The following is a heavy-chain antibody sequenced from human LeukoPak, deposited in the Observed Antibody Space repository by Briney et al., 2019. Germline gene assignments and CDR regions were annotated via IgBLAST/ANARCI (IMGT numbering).Heavy chain of an antibody. V-gene: IGHV4-30-2*01. CDR1: GGSISRGGYY. Sequence: PSETLSLTCTVSGGSISRGGYYWSWIRQPPGKGLEWIGYIYHSGSTYFNPSLKSRVTISVDRSKNQFSLKLSSVTAADTAVYYCARDLSPGSYDFWSGYRDAFDIWGQGTMVTVSS. D-gene: IGHD3-3*01. CDR3: ARDLSPGSYDFWSGYRDAFDI. CDR2: IYHSGST. J-gene: IGHJ3*02.